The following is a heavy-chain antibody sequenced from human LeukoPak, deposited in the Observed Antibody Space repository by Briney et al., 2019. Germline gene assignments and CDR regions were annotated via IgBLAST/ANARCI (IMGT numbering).Heavy chain of an antibody. Sequence: PGGSLRLSCSASGFTFSGYPMHWVRQAPGKGLEYVSAISSDVGSTYYADSVKGRFTISRDNSNNTLLLQMSSLRAEDTASYCCVIHFCSGSGSRALVNYWGKGTLVTVSS. V-gene: IGHV3-64D*06. CDR3: VIHFCSGSGSRALVNY. J-gene: IGHJ4*02. CDR1: GFTFSGYP. D-gene: IGHD3-10*01. CDR2: ISSDVGST.